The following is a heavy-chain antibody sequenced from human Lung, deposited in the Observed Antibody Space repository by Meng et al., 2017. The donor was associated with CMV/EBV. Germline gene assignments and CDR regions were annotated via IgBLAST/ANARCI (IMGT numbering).Heavy chain of an antibody. CDR3: AKRLGGLLSSDADLGY. J-gene: IGHJ4*02. V-gene: IGHV3-23*01. D-gene: IGHD3-10*01. Sequence: GESLKISCAASGFTFSSYAMSWVRQAPGKGLEWVSAISGSGGSTYYADSVKGRFTISRDNSKNTLYLQMNSLRAEDTAVYYCAKRLGGLLSSDADLGYWGQGTLVTGSS. CDR1: GFTFSSYA. CDR2: ISGSGGST.